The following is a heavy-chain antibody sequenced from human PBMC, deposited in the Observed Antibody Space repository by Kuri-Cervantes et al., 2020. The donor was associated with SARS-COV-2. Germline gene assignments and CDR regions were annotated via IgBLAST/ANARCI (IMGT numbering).Heavy chain of an antibody. CDR1: GYSLTSYW. CDR3: ARVVLDYDILTGYYLNDY. J-gene: IGHJ4*02. CDR2: IYPGDSDT. V-gene: IGHV5-51*01. Sequence: GESLKISCKGSGYSLTSYWIGWVRQMPGKGLEWMGIIYPGDSDTRYSPSFQGQVTISADKSISTAYLQWSSLKASDTAMYYCARVVLDYDILTGYYLNDYWGQGTLVTVSS. D-gene: IGHD3-9*01.